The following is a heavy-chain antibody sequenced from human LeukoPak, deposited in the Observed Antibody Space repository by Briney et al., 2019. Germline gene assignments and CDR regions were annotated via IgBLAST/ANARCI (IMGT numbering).Heavy chain of an antibody. CDR3: AKAPTYYYGSGSYYSDY. CDR2: IRSKAYGGTT. V-gene: IGHV3-49*04. CDR1: GFTFGDYA. Sequence: PGGSLRLSCTASGFTFGDYAMSWVRQAPGKGLEWVGFIRSKAYGGTTEYAASVRGRFTISRDDSKSIAYLQMNSLRAEDTAVYYCAKAPTYYYGSGSYYSDYWGQGTLVTVSS. D-gene: IGHD3-10*01. J-gene: IGHJ4*02.